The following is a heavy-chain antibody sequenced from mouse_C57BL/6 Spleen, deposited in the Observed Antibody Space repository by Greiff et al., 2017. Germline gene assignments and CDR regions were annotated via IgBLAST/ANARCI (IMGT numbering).Heavy chain of an antibody. CDR3: VRHYDEGWYFDV. D-gene: IGHD2-12*01. CDR1: GFSFNTYA. J-gene: IGHJ1*03. CDR2: IRSKSNNYAT. V-gene: IGHV10-1*01. Sequence: EVQRVESGGGLVQPKGSLKLSCAASGFSFNTYAMNWVRQAPGKGLEWVARIRSKSNNYATYYADSVKDRFTISRDDSESMLYLQMNNLKTEDTAMYYCVRHYDEGWYFDVWGTGTTVTVSS.